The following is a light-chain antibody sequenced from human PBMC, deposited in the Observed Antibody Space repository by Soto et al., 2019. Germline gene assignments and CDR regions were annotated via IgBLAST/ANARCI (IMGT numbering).Light chain of an antibody. CDR2: DAS. Sequence: EIVLTQSPATLSLSPGERATLSCRASQSVSSYLAWYQQKPGQAPRLLIYDASNRATGIPARFSGSGSGTDFTLTISSLEPEDFEVYYCQQRSNCPRTVAQGTTVDSK. CDR3: QQRSNCPRT. V-gene: IGKV3-11*01. CDR1: QSVSSY. J-gene: IGKJ1*01.